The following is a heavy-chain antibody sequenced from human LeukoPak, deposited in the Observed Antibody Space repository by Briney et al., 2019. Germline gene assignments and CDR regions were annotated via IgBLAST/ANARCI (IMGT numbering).Heavy chain of an antibody. Sequence: AGGSLRLSCAASAFTLSSDWMHSVRHAPGKGLMWVSRINSDGSSTSYADSVKGRFTISRDNAKNTLYLQMNSLRAEDTAVYHCARSYNYGDVCNYWGRGTLVTVSS. CDR3: ARSYNYGDVCNY. J-gene: IGHJ4*02. CDR2: INSDGSST. CDR1: AFTLSSDW. D-gene: IGHD4-17*01. V-gene: IGHV3-74*01.